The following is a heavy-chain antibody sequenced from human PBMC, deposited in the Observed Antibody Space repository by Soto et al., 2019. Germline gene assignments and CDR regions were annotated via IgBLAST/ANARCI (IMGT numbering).Heavy chain of an antibody. CDR3: AKEVAAMVTAYYSGMDV. J-gene: IGHJ6*02. V-gene: IGHV3-23*01. CDR2: ISGSGGST. Sequence: PGGSLRLSSAASGFTFSSNAMSWVRQAPGKGLEWVSVISGSGGSTYYADSVKGRFTISRDNSKNTLYLQMNSLRVEDTAVYYCAKEVAAMVTAYYSGMDVWGQGTTVTVSS. CDR1: GFTFSSNA. D-gene: IGHD5-18*01.